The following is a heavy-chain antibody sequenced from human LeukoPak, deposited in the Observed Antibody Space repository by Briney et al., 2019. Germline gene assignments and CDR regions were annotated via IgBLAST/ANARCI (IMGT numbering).Heavy chain of an antibody. CDR3: ARDPNGDYVGAFEM. V-gene: IGHV3-7*03. Sequence: QSGGSLRLSCAASGFTFNRFWMGWVRQAPGMGLEWVANIKQDGSEKYFVDSVKGRFTISRDNSKNTLFLQTNNMRAEDTAVYYCARDPNGDYVGAFEMWGPGTKVTVS. J-gene: IGHJ3*02. CDR1: GFTFNRFW. D-gene: IGHD4-17*01. CDR2: IKQDGSEK.